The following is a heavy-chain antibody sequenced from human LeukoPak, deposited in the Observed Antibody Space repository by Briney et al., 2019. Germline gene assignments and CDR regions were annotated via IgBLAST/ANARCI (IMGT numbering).Heavy chain of an antibody. CDR2: IYYSGST. Sequence: PSETLSLTCTVSGGSISSGDYYWGWLRQPPGKGLEWIGYIYYSGSTYYNPSLKTRVTISVDASNNHLSLNLSSVTAADHAVYYCARGKRVYPVYFDYWGQGTLVTVSS. D-gene: IGHD3-16*02. CDR3: ARGKRVYPVYFDY. J-gene: IGHJ4*02. CDR1: GGSISSGDYY. V-gene: IGHV4-30-4*01.